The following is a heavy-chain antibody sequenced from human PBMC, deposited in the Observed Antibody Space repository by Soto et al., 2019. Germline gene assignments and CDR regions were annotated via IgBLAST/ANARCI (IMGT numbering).Heavy chain of an antibody. CDR1: GCSFSNYA. D-gene: IGHD2-2*01. CDR2: VNAGNGNT. CDR3: ARGHLAVVPVASWYYYMDV. J-gene: IGHJ6*03. V-gene: IGHV1-3*01. Sequence: QVQLVKSGAEVEKPGASVKGSCRASGCSFSNYAVHWVRQAPGQRLEWMGWVNAGNGNTRYSQNFQGRVTITRDTSARTAYLELSSLRSEDTAVYYCARGHLAVVPVASWYYYMDVWGKGTTVTVSS.